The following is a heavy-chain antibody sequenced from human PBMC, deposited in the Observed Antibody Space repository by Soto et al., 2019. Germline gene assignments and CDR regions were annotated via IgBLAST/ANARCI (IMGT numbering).Heavy chain of an antibody. CDR1: GCTFSSYS. CDR2: ISSSSGTI. Sequence: HPGGTLRLSGAASGCTFSSYSMNGVRQAAGKGLEWVSYISSSSGTIYYADSVKGRFTISRDNAKNSLYLQMNSLRAEDTAVYSCARSPRGGDYATYYYYYMDVCRKGTTVNVSS. V-gene: IGHV3-48*01. J-gene: IGHJ6*03. CDR3: ARSPRGGDYATYYYYYMDV. D-gene: IGHD4-17*01.